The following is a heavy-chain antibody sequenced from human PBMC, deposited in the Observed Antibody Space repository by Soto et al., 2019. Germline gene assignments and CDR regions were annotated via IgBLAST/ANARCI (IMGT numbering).Heavy chain of an antibody. V-gene: IGHV3-33*01. CDR2: IWYDGSNK. D-gene: IGHD5-12*01. CDR3: ARDRVATRGPYYYYGMDV. Sequence: PGGSLRLSCAASGFTFSSYGMHWVRQAPSKGLEWVAVIWYDGSNKYYADSVKGRFTISRDNSKNALYLQMNSLRAEDTAVYSCARDRVATRGPYYYYGMDVWGQGTTVTVSS. J-gene: IGHJ6*02. CDR1: GFTFSSYG.